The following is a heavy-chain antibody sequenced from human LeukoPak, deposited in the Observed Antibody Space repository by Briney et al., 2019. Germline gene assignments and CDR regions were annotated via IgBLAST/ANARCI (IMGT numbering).Heavy chain of an antibody. D-gene: IGHD3-10*01. J-gene: IGHJ6*03. CDR3: ARKARGITMVRGVIYYYYYMDV. V-gene: IGHV4-59*12. CDR2: IYYSGST. CDR1: GGSISSYY. Sequence: SETLSLTCTVPGGSISSYYWSWIRQPPGKGLEWIGYIYYSGSTNYNPSLKSRVTISVDTSKNQFSLKLSSVTAADTAVYYCARKARGITMVRGVIYYYYYMDVWGKGTTVTVSS.